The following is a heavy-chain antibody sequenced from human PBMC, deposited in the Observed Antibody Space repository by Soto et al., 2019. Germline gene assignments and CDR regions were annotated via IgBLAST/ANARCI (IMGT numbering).Heavy chain of an antibody. Sequence: PRLSCAASGFTFSYYGMHWVRQAPGKGLEWVAVISYDGSKKYSADSVRGRFTISRDNSKNTLYLQMNSLRPEDTAVYYCAKDRVCNPFADWGQGTLVTVFS. J-gene: IGHJ4*02. CDR2: ISYDGSKK. CDR3: AKDRVCNPFAD. CDR1: GFTFSYYG. V-gene: IGHV3-30*18. D-gene: IGHD4-4*01.